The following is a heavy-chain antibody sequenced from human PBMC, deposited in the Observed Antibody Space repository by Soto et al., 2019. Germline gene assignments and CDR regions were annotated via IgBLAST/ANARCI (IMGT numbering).Heavy chain of an antibody. CDR3: ARVNVTLEL. CDR1: GGSINTYNLF. CDR2: IHYGGNA. Sequence: PSETLSLTCTVSGGSINTYNLFWAWVRQPPGKGLEWIASIHYGGNAYYSPSLTTRATISRDTSKNRVSLELRSVTAADTAVYYCARVNVTLELWGLGTPVTLSS. J-gene: IGHJ4*02. V-gene: IGHV4-39*01. D-gene: IGHD2-21*02.